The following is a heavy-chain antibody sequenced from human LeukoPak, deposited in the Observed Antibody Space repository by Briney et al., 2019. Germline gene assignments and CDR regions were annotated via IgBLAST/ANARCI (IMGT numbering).Heavy chain of an antibody. Sequence: GGSLGLSCAASGSTFSNYAMNWVRQAPGKGLEWVSSISSDGRYTYYADSVKGRFTFSRDNSKNTLYLQMNSLRAEDTAVYYCAKHCSDSGSYCYDYWGRGTLVTVSS. CDR2: ISSDGRYT. J-gene: IGHJ4*02. CDR3: AKHCSDSGSYCYDY. D-gene: IGHD3-10*01. CDR1: GSTFSNYA. V-gene: IGHV3-23*01.